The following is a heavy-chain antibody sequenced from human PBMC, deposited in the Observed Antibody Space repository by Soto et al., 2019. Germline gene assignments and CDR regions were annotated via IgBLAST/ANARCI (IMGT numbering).Heavy chain of an antibody. CDR2: INHSGST. D-gene: IGHD3-22*01. V-gene: IGHV4-34*01. J-gene: IGHJ4*02. Sequence: PSETLALPCAVYIGSFSGYYWTWLRQPPGKGLEWIGEINHSGSTNQSPSLKSRVSISVDTSKNQFSLRLRSVTAADTAVYYCARGSTMILAVEGDAPDKYYFDYWGQGTLVTVPQ. CDR3: ARGSTMILAVEGDAPDKYYFDY. CDR1: IGSFSGYY.